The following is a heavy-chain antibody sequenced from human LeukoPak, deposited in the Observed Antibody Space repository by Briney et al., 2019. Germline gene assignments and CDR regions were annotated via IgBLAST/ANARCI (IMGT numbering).Heavy chain of an antibody. CDR3: ARDIRPRVESFDY. CDR2: IGPNNGVT. V-gene: IGHV1-2*02. J-gene: IGHJ4*02. CDR1: GYTFTDYF. Sequence: ASVKVSCKASGYTFTDYFLHWVRQAPGQGLEWTGWIGPNNGVTNYQGKVTMTRDTSINTAYMEVSSLRSDDTAVYYCARDIRPRVESFDYWGQGTLVTVSS. D-gene: IGHD3-3*01.